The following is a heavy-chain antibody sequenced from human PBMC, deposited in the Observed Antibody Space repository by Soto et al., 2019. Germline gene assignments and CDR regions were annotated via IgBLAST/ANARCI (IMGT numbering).Heavy chain of an antibody. J-gene: IGHJ1*01. D-gene: IGHD2-15*01. CDR1: GGSFSGYY. CDR2: INHSGST. Sequence: QVQLQQWGAGLLKPSETLSLTCAVYGGSFSGYYWSWIRQPPGKGLEWIGEINHSGSTNYNPSLKSRVTISVDTSKNQFSLKLSSVTAADTAVYYCARGSIKCSGGSCYGYFQHWGQGTLVTVSS. CDR3: ARGSIKCSGGSCYGYFQH. V-gene: IGHV4-34*01.